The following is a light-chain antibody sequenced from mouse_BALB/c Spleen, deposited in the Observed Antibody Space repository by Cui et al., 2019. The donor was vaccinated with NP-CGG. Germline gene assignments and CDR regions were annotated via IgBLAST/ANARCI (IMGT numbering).Light chain of an antibody. V-gene: IGLV1*01. CDR1: TGAVTTSNY. Sequence: QAVVTQESALTTSPGETVTLTCRSSTGAVTTSNYANWVQEKPDHLFTGLIGGTNSRAPSVPARFSGSLIGDKAALTITGAQTEDEAIYFCALWYSNHWVFGGGTKLTVL. J-gene: IGLJ1*01. CDR2: GTN. CDR3: ALWYSNHWV.